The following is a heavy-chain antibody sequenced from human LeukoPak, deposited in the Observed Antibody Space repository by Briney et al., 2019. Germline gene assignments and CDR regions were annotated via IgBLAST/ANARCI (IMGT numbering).Heavy chain of an antibody. Sequence: GASVKVSCKASGNTFTLYYIHWVRQAPGQGLQWMGMINPTDGATTYAQRFQGRVTMTRDMSTTTVYMDLRSLRSEETAVYFCAREPRGGLSANLGGLFASYYTYYYMDVWGRGTTVTVSS. V-gene: IGHV1-46*01. D-gene: IGHD3-16*01. CDR2: INPTDGAT. CDR1: GNTFTLYY. CDR3: AREPRGGLSANLGGLFASYYTYYYMDV. J-gene: IGHJ6*03.